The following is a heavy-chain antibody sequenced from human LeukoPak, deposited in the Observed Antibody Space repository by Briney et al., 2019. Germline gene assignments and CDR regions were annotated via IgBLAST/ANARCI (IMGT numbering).Heavy chain of an antibody. CDR3: ARGEPAWFDP. CDR1: GGSFSGYY. J-gene: IGHJ5*02. V-gene: IGHV4-34*01. D-gene: IGHD2-2*01. CDR2: INHSGST. Sequence: SETLSLTCAVYGGSFSGYYWSWIRPPPGKGLEWIGEINHSGSTNYNPSLKSRVTISVDTSKKQFSLKLSSVTAADTAVYYCARGEPAWFDPWGQGTLVTVSS.